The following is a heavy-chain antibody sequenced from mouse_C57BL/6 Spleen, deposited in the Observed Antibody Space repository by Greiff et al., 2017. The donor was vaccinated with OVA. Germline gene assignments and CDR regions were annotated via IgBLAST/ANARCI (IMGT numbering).Heavy chain of an antibody. J-gene: IGHJ2*01. CDR2: IYPSDSET. D-gene: IGHD1-1*01. CDR1: GYTFTSYW. V-gene: IGHV1-61*01. CDR3: ARGYYGSSYHFDY. Sequence: QVQLQQPGAELVRPGSSVKLSCKASGYTFTSYWMDWVKQRPGQGLEWIGNIYPSDSETHYNQKFKDKATLTVDKSSSTAYMQLSSLTSEDSAVYYCARGYYGSSYHFDYWGQGTTLTVSS.